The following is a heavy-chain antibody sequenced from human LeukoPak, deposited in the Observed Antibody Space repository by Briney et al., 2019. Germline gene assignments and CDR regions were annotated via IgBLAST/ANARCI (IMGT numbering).Heavy chain of an antibody. CDR3: ARGTAVGGYDYYYYYYMDV. V-gene: IGHV1-2*02. J-gene: IGHJ6*03. Sequence: ASVKVSCKASGYTFTGYYMHWVRQAPGQGLEWMGWIDPNSGGTNYAQKFQGRVTMTGDTSISTAYMELSRLRSDDTAVYYCARGTAVGGYDYYYYYYMDVWGKGTTVTISS. CDR2: IDPNSGGT. CDR1: GYTFTGYY. D-gene: IGHD5-12*01.